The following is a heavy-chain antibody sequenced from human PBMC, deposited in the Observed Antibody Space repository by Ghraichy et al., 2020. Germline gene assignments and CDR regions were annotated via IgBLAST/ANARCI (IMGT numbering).Heavy chain of an antibody. Sequence: GGSLRLSCAASGFTFSSYSMNWVRQAPGKGLEWVSSFSSSSSTIYYADSVKGRFTISRDHAKNSLYLQMNSLRDEDTAVYYCAREGSGWYGYYYGRDVWGQGTTVTVSS. J-gene: IGHJ6*02. CDR2: FSSSSSTI. CDR3: AREGSGWYGYYYGRDV. V-gene: IGHV3-48*02. CDR1: GFTFSSYS. D-gene: IGHD6-19*01.